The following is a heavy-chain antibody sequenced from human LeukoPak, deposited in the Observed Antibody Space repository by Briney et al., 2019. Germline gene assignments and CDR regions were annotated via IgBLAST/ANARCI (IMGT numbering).Heavy chain of an antibody. CDR1: GFTVSNNY. CDR2: IYSGGST. D-gene: IGHD3-22*01. Sequence: GGSLRLSCAASGFTVSNNYMSWVRQAPGKGLEWISVIYSGGSTYYADSVKGRFTISRDNSKNTLYLQMNSLRAEDTAVYYCARAGRYYYDSSGYYYDAFDIWGQGTMVTVSS. J-gene: IGHJ3*02. V-gene: IGHV3-53*01. CDR3: ARAGRYYYDSSGYYYDAFDI.